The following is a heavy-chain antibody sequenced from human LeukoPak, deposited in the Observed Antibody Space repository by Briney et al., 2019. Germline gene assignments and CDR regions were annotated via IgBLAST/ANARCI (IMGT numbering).Heavy chain of an antibody. CDR1: GFTFSRYW. D-gene: IGHD3-22*01. J-gene: IGHJ1*01. CDR2: INGDGSTT. Sequence: PGPSLRPACAASGFTFSRYWTDCVRQAPGTGLGWVSCINGDGSTTSYADSVKGGFTISRDNAKNTLYQQMNSLRAEDTAVYYCATGSYYDSRGYYTFGHWGQGTLVTVSS. CDR3: ATGSYYDSRGYYTFGH. V-gene: IGHV3-74*01.